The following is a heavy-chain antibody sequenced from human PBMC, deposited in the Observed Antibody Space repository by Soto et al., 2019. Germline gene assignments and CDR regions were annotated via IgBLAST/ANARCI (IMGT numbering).Heavy chain of an antibody. CDR1: GFTFIRYE. D-gene: IGHD1-26*01. CDR2: ISSSSSTL. V-gene: IGHV3-48*03. J-gene: IGHJ2*01. CDR3: ARGGSGSYFWYFDL. Sequence: WGSLRLSCADSGFTFIRYEMNFFRQAPGKGLEWVSYISSSSSTLYYADSVKGRFTISRDNAKNSLYLQMNSLRAEDTAVYYCARGGSGSYFWYFDLWGRGTLVTVSS.